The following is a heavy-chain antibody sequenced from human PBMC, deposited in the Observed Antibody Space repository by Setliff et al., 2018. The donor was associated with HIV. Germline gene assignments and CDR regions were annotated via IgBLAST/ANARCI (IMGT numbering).Heavy chain of an antibody. CDR2: ISRSSNYI. Sequence: RLSCTASGFTFSGLAMNWVRQAPGKGLEWVSYISRSSNYINYADSVKGRFTISRDNAKNSLYLQMSSLRAEDTAVYYCARDPSAGANLYYYVDVWGKGTTVTVSS. V-gene: IGHV3-21*05. D-gene: IGHD1-26*01. CDR1: GFTFSGLA. J-gene: IGHJ6*03. CDR3: ARDPSAGANLYYYVDV.